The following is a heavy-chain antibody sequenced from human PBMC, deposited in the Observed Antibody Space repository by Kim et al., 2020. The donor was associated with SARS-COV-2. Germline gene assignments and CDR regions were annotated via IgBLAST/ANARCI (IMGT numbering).Heavy chain of an antibody. V-gene: IGHV3-30*04. D-gene: IGHD4-4*01. J-gene: IGHJ4*02. Sequence: GGSLRLSCAASGFTFSSYAMHWVRQAPGKGLEWVAVISYDGSNKYYADSVKGRFTISRDNSKNTLYLQMNSLRAEDTAVYYCARDGTVTTTLGDYWGQGTLVTVSS. CDR3: ARDGTVTTTLGDY. CDR1: GFTFSSYA. CDR2: ISYDGSNK.